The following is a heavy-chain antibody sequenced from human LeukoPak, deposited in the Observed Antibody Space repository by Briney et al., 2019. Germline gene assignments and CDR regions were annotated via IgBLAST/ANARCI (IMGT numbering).Heavy chain of an antibody. CDR1: GGSISSYY. J-gene: IGHJ4*02. D-gene: IGHD2-2*01. CDR2: IYTSRST. V-gene: IGHV4-4*09. CDR3: ARQYCSSTSCYNDY. Sequence: PSETLSLTCTVSGGSISSYYWSWIRQPPGKGLEWIGYIYTSRSTNYNPSLKSRVTISVDTSKNQFSLKLSSVTAADTAVYYCARQYCSSTSCYNDYWGQGTLVTVSP.